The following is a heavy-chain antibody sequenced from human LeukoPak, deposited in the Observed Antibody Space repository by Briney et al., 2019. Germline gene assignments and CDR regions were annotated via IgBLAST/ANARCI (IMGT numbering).Heavy chain of an antibody. D-gene: IGHD5-18*01. V-gene: IGHV3-23*01. J-gene: IGHJ4*02. CDR3: AKSGGYGYVENFDY. CDR2: TSGSGGST. Sequence: GGSLRLSCAASGFTFSSYAMNWVRQAPGKGLEWVSGTSGSGGSTFYADSVKGRFTMSRDNSKNTLYLQMNSLRAEDTAVYYCAKSGGYGYVENFDYWGQGTLVTVSS. CDR1: GFTFSSYA.